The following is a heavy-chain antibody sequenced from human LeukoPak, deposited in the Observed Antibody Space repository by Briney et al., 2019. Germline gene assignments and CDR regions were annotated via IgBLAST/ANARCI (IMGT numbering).Heavy chain of an antibody. CDR2: IYFGGNV. J-gene: IGHJ5*02. V-gene: IGHV4-38-2*02. D-gene: IGHD6-19*01. CDR3: ARSYSSGWYAWFDP. CDR1: GYSISTGYY. Sequence: SETLSLTCTVSGYSISTGYYWGWVRQPPGKGLEWIGSIYFGGNVQYNPSLRSRVTISVDTSKNQFSLKLSSVTAADTAVYYCARSYSSGWYAWFDPWGQGTLVTVSS.